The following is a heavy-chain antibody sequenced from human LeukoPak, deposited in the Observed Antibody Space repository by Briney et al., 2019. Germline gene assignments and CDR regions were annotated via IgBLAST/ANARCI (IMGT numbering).Heavy chain of an antibody. CDR2: ISANGGGT. J-gene: IGHJ4*02. D-gene: IGHD6-19*01. CDR1: GFTFSTYA. CDR3: STGPYRGRAGLQDY. Sequence: PGGSLRLSCAASGFTFSTYAMTWVRQAPGKGLEWVSSISANGGGTYYADSVKGRFTISRDNSKNTLYLQMNSLRAEDTAVYYCSTGPYRGRAGLQDYWGQGTLVTVSS. V-gene: IGHV3-23*01.